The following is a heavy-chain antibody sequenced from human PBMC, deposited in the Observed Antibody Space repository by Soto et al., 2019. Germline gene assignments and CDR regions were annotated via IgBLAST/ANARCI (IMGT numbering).Heavy chain of an antibody. D-gene: IGHD3-22*01. V-gene: IGHV1-46*01. CDR1: GYTFTSYY. J-gene: IGHJ4*02. Sequence: PSVKVSCKASGYTFTSYYMHWVRQAPGQGLEWMGIINPSGGSTSYAQKFQGRVTMTRDTSTSTVYMELSSLRSEDTAVYYCARDGLSAGLPVVIESYYFDYWGQGTLVTISS. CDR2: INPSGGST. CDR3: ARDGLSAGLPVVIESYYFDY.